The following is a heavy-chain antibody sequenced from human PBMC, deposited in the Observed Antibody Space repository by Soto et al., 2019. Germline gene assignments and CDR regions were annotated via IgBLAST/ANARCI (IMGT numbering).Heavy chain of an antibody. CDR1: GYTFTSYG. D-gene: IGHD3-22*01. CDR2: TSAYNGNT. CDR3: ARSRYYYDSSGYSGFDY. V-gene: IGHV1-18*01. J-gene: IGHJ4*02. Sequence: ASVKVSCKASGYTFTSYGISWVRQAPGQGLEWMGWTSAYNGNTNYAQKLQGRVTMTTDTSTSTAYMELRSLRSDDTAVYYCARSRYYYDSSGYSGFDYWGQGTLVTVSS.